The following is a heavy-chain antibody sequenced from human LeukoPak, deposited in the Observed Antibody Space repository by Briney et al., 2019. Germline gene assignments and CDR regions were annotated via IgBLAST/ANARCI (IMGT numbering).Heavy chain of an antibody. V-gene: IGHV3-43*02. CDR3: AKDISRRENY. J-gene: IGHJ4*02. CDR2: ISGDGGSA. Sequence: GGSLRLSCAASGFTFDDYAMQWVRQAPGKGLEWVSLISGDGGSAYYADSVKGRFTIFRDNSKNSLYLHMNSLRIEDTASYYCAKDISRRENYWGQGTLVTVSS. CDR1: GFTFDDYA.